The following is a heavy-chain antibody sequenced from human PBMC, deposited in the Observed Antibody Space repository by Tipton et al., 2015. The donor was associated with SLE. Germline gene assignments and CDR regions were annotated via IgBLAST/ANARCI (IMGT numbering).Heavy chain of an antibody. Sequence: SLRLSCAASGFTFSSYAMSWVCQAPGKGLEWGSGISGSGGSTCYAHSVKGRFTISRDNPKNTLYLQMNSLRAEDTAVYYCAKMIPDGARDYWGQGTLVTVSS. V-gene: IGHV3-23*01. D-gene: IGHD3-10*01. CDR2: ISGSGGST. J-gene: IGHJ4*02. CDR1: GFTFSSYA. CDR3: AKMIPDGARDY.